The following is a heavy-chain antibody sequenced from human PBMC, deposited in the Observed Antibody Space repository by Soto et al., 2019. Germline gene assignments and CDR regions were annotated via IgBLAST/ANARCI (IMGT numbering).Heavy chain of an antibody. CDR1: GGSISSYY. CDR3: ARLATRYYFDY. V-gene: IGHV4-59*01. Sequence: XXTLSLPYTVSGGSISSYYWRWIRQPPGKGLEWIGYIYYSGSTNYNPSLKSRVTISVDTSKNQFSLKMSHVTAADTAVYYCARLATRYYFDYWGQGTLVTVSS. J-gene: IGHJ4*02. D-gene: IGHD1-1*01. CDR2: IYYSGST.